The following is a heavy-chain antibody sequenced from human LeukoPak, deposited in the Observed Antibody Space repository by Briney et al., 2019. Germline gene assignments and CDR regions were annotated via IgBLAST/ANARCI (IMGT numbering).Heavy chain of an antibody. D-gene: IGHD3-16*01. J-gene: IGHJ4*02. CDR1: GFTFATYT. Sequence: RGGSLRLSCAASGFTFATYTMGWVRQAPGQGLEWVSDISGSGGSTYYADSVRGRFTISRDNSRNTLFLQMNGLRVEDTAIYHCAKAGAGGSSYDYWGQGTLVTVSS. V-gene: IGHV3-23*01. CDR3: AKAGAGGSSYDY. CDR2: ISGSGGST.